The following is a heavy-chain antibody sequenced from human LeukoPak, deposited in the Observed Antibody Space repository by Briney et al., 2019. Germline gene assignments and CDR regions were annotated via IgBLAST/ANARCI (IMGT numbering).Heavy chain of an antibody. CDR2: IYHSGST. CDR1: GYSISSGYY. V-gene: IGHV4-38-2*01. J-gene: IGHJ4*02. D-gene: IGHD6-19*01. CDR3: ARTTSSGWTWG. Sequence: SETLSLTCAVSGYSISSGYYWGWSRQPPGKGLEWIGNIYHSGSTYYNPSLKSRVTISVDTSKNQFSLKLSSVTAADTAVYYCARTTSSGWTWGWGQGTLVTVSS.